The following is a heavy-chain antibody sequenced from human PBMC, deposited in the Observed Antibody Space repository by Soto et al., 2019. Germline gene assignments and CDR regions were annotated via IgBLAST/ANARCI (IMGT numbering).Heavy chain of an antibody. Sequence: QVQLVESGGGVVQPGRSPRLSCAASGFTFSSYGMHWVRQAPGKGLEWVAVISYDGSNKYYADSVKGRFTISRDNSKNTLYLQMNSLRAEDTAVYYCAKDPHSSGYLDGMDVWGQGTTVTVSS. V-gene: IGHV3-30*18. D-gene: IGHD3-22*01. CDR3: AKDPHSSGYLDGMDV. CDR1: GFTFSSYG. CDR2: ISYDGSNK. J-gene: IGHJ6*02.